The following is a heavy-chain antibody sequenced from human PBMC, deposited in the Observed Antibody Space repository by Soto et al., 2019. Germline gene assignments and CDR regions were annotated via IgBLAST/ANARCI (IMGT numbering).Heavy chain of an antibody. Sequence: QVQLVESGGGVVQPGRSLRLSCAASGFTFSSYGMHWVRQAPGKGLEWVAVIWYDGSNKYYADSVKGRFTISRDNSKNTLYLKMTSRRPEDTAVYYCGRDSGFGKDNNRFDPWGKGTLVTVSS. CDR2: IWYDGSNK. D-gene: IGHD3-10*01. J-gene: IGHJ5*02. CDR1: GFTFSSYG. V-gene: IGHV3-33*01. CDR3: GRDSGFGKDNNRFDP.